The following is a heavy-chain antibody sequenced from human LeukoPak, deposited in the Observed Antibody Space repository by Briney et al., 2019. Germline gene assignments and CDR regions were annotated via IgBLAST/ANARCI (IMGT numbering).Heavy chain of an antibody. CDR2: IRYDGSNK. D-gene: IGHD1-26*01. CDR1: GFTFSSYG. J-gene: IGHJ4*02. Sequence: GGSLRLSCAASGFTFSSYGMHWVRQAPGKGLEWVAFIRYDGSNKYYADSVKGRFTISRDNSKNTLYLQMNSLRAEDTAVYYCAKDHLGATYYFDYWGQGTLVTVSS. V-gene: IGHV3-30*02. CDR3: AKDHLGATYYFDY.